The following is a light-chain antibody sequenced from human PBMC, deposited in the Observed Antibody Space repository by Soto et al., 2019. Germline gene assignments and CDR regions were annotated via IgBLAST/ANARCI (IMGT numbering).Light chain of an antibody. CDR1: SSDIGRYNY. V-gene: IGLV2-14*01. CDR3: NSYTVRNTFV. J-gene: IGLJ1*01. CDR2: EVN. Sequence: QSALTQPASVSGSPGQSITISCTGTSSDIGRYNYVSWFQQHPGKVPKLVIFEVNYRPSGVSDRFSGSKSGNTASLTISGLQAEDEAHYYCNSYTVRNTFVFGTGTKVTVL.